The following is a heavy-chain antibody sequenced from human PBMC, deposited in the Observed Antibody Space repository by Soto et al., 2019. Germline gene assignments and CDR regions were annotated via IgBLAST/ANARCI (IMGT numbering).Heavy chain of an antibody. CDR1: GGSFSGYY. Sequence: QVQLQQWGAGLLKPSETLSLTCAVYGGSFSGYYWSWIRQPPGKGLEWIGEINHSGSTNYNPSLKSRVTISVDTSKNQFSLKLSSVTAADTAVYYCARQVEEIVVASCHFDYRGQGTLVTVSS. CDR3: ARQVEEIVVASCHFDY. D-gene: IGHD2-2*01. J-gene: IGHJ4*02. V-gene: IGHV4-34*01. CDR2: INHSGST.